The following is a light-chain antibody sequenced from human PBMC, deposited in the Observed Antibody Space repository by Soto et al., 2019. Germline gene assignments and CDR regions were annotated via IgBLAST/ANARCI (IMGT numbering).Light chain of an antibody. V-gene: IGKV3-20*01. Sequence: EIVLTQSPGTLSLSPGERATLSCRASQSISSSDLAWYQHRPGQAPRLLIYAASSRATSIAVRFSGSGSGTDFTLRISRLEPEDFAVYYCQHYGSSSWTFGQGTKVEIK. CDR1: QSISSSD. CDR3: QHYGSSSWT. J-gene: IGKJ1*01. CDR2: AAS.